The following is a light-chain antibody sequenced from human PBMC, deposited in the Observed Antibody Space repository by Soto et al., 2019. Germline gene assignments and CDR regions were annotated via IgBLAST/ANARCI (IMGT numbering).Light chain of an antibody. Sequence: AIQMTQSPSSLSASVGDRVTITCRASQGIRNDLDWYQQKPRKAPKLLIYGASNLQSGVPSRFSGSGSGTDFTLTISSLQPEDFATYYCLQDFNYPWSFGQGTKVEVK. CDR3: LQDFNYPWS. CDR2: GAS. CDR1: QGIRND. J-gene: IGKJ1*01. V-gene: IGKV1-6*01.